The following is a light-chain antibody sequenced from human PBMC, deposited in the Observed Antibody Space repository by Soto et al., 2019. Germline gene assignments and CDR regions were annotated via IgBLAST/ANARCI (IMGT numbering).Light chain of an antibody. V-gene: IGKV3-20*01. J-gene: IGKJ4*01. Sequence: EIVLTQSPGTLSLSPGERATLSCRASQSISRNYLGWYQQNVGQAPRLLIYGASNRATGIPGRFSGSASGTAFTLTITRLEPDDFAVYYCQHYGSSPRVFGGGTKVEIK. CDR2: GAS. CDR3: QHYGSSPRV. CDR1: QSISRNY.